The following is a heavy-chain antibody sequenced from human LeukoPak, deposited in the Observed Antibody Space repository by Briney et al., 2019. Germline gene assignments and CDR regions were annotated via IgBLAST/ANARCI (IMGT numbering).Heavy chain of an antibody. CDR2: IKQDGSEK. V-gene: IGHV3-7*01. D-gene: IGHD4-11*01. Sequence: GGSLRLSCAASGFTFSGYWMSWVRQAPGKGLEWVANIKQDGSEKYYVDSVKGRFTISRDNAKNSLYLQMNSLRAEDTAVYYCAREVRPYYSNEYYYYMDVWGKGTTVTVSS. J-gene: IGHJ6*03. CDR3: AREVRPYYSNEYYYYMDV. CDR1: GFTFSGYW.